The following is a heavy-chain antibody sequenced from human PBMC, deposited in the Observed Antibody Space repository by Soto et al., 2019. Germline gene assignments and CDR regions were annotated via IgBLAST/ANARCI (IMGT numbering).Heavy chain of an antibody. D-gene: IGHD3-22*01. CDR2: ITWDGGST. CDR3: AKDGSSGPYNWFDP. Sequence: GGSLRLSCAASGFSFDDYTMHWVRQAPGKGLEWVSLITWDGGSTYYADSVKGRFTVSRDNRKNSLYLQMNSLRTEDTALYYCAKDGSSGPYNWFDPWGQGTLVTVSS. CDR1: GFSFDDYT. J-gene: IGHJ5*02. V-gene: IGHV3-43*01.